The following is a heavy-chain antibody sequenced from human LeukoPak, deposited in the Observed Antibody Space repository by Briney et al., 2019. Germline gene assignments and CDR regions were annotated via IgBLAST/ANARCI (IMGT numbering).Heavy chain of an antibody. J-gene: IGHJ4*02. CDR2: IKQDGSEK. CDR3: ARRRGSYSDDY. D-gene: IGHD1-26*01. CDR1: GYTFSSYN. V-gene: IGHV3-7*01. Sequence: GGSLRLSCAASGYTFSSYNMNWVRQAPGKGLEWVANIKQDGSEKYYVDSVKGRFTISRDNAKNSLYLQMNSLRAEDTAVYYCARRRGSYSDDYWGQGTLVTVSS.